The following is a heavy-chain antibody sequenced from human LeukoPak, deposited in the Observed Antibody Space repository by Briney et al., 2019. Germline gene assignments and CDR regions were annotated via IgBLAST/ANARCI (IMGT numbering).Heavy chain of an antibody. D-gene: IGHD2-2*01. CDR2: ISGSGGST. CDR1: GFTFSSYA. Sequence: AGSLTLSCAASGFTFSSYAMSWVRQAPGKGLEWVSAISGSGGSTYYADSVKGRFTMSRDNSKNTLYLQMNSLRGEDTAVYYCAKDSRLAYWGQGTLVTVSS. J-gene: IGHJ4*02. V-gene: IGHV3-23*01. CDR3: AKDSRLAY.